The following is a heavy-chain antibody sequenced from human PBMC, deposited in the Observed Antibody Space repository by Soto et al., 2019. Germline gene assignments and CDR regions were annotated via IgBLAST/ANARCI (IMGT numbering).Heavy chain of an antibody. V-gene: IGHV1-18*01. CDR3: AGDRLPSIAARVYYYGMDV. CDR1: GYTFTSYG. D-gene: IGHD6-6*01. J-gene: IGHJ6*02. Sequence: ASVKVSCKASGYTFTSYGISWVRQAPGQGLEWMGWISAYNGNTNYAQKLQGRVTMTTDTSTSTAYMELRSLRSDDTAVYYCAGDRLPSIAARVYYYGMDVWGQGTTVTVSS. CDR2: ISAYNGNT.